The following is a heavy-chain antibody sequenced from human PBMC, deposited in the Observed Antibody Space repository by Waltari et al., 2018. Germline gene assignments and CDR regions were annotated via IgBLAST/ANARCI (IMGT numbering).Heavy chain of an antibody. Sequence: QVQLVQSGAEVKKPGASVTVSCKASGYTFTDYYIHWVRQAPGQGLEWMGWINPNSGGTNYAQKFQGWVTMTRDTSISTAYMDLSRLTSDDTAVYYCARASATSNNWNDFYGMDVWGRGTTVTVSS. CDR1: GYTFTDYY. J-gene: IGHJ6*02. V-gene: IGHV1-2*04. D-gene: IGHD1-20*01. CDR2: INPNSGGT. CDR3: ARASATSNNWNDFYGMDV.